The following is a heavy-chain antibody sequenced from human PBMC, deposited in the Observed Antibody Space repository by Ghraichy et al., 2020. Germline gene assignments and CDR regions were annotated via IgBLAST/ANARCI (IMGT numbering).Heavy chain of an antibody. CDR3: ARDLYSGSYHDY. V-gene: IGHV1-18*01. CDR1: GYTFISYD. J-gene: IGHJ4*02. D-gene: IGHD1-26*01. CDR2: ISGYTGNT. Sequence: ASEKVSCKTSGYTFISYDISWVRQAPGQGLEWMGWISGYTGNTKYAQKLQGRVTMTTDTSTNTAYMELRSLRSDDTAVYYCARDLYSGSYHDYWGQGTLVTVSS.